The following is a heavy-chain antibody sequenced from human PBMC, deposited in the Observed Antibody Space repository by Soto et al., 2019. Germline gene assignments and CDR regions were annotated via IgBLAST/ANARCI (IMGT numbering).Heavy chain of an antibody. V-gene: IGHV3-33*01. D-gene: IGHD1-26*01. Sequence: SLRLSCAASGFTFSRYGMHWVRQAPGKGLEWVAVIWYDGSNKYYADSVKGRFTISRDNSKNTLYLQMNSLRAEDTAVYYCARDSGGELLGAPYYYGMDVWGQGTTVTVSS. CDR1: GFTFSRYG. CDR2: IWYDGSNK. J-gene: IGHJ6*02. CDR3: ARDSGGELLGAPYYYGMDV.